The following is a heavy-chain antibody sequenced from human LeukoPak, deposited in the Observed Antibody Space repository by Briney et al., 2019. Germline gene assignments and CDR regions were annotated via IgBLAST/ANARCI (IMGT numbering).Heavy chain of an antibody. D-gene: IGHD4-17*01. V-gene: IGHV4-34*01. CDR2: INHSGST. Sequence: SETLSLTCAVYGGSFSGYYWSWIRQPPGKGLEVIGEINHSGSTNYNPSLKSRVTISVDTSKNQFSLKLSSMTAADTAVYYCARGRASGDYSDYWGQGTLVTVSS. CDR1: GGSFSGYY. CDR3: ARGRASGDYSDY. J-gene: IGHJ4*02.